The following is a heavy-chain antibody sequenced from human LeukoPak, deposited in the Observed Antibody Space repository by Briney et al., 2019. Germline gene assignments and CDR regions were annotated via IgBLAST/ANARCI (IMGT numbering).Heavy chain of an antibody. CDR1: GFTFSGYY. CDR3: AGHARGSYLVY. V-gene: IGHV3-11*01. J-gene: IGHJ4*02. Sequence: GGSLRLSCAASGFTFSGYYMSWIRQAPGKGLEWVSLISSTSPRAISYGDSVKGRFTTSRDDAKDSLFLQMNNLRVEDTAMYYCAGHARGSYLVYWGQGILVTVSA. CDR2: ISSTSPRAI. D-gene: IGHD6-6*01.